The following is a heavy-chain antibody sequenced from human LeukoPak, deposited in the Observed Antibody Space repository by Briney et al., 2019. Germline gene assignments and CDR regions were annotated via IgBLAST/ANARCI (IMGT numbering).Heavy chain of an antibody. CDR3: ARDLSGVTGYTYGRGIDY. CDR1: GSTIDDYG. CDR2: INWNGGST. D-gene: IGHD5-18*01. J-gene: IGHJ4*02. V-gene: IGHV3-20*04. Sequence: RAGGSLRLSCAASGSTIDDYGMSWVRHAPGKGLEWVSGINWNGGSTGYADSVKGRFSISRDNAKNSLYLQMNSLRAEDTAVYYCARDLSGVTGYTYGRGIDYWGQGTLVTVSS.